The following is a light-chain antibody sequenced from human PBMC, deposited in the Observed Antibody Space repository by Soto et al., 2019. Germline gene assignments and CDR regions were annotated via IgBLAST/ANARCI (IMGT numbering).Light chain of an antibody. CDR2: EVC. J-gene: IGLJ1*01. CDR3: SSYAGRETGV. V-gene: IGLV2-8*01. Sequence: QSVLTQSPSASGSPGQSVTISCTGTSNDIGAYNYVSWYQQHPGKAPKLVIYEVCRRPSGVPDRFSGSRSGNTASLTVSGLQPEDEADYYCSSYAGRETGVCGTGTKVTVL. CDR1: SNDIGAYNY.